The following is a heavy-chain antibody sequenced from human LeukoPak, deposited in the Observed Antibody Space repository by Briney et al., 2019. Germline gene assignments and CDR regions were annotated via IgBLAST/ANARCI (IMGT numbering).Heavy chain of an antibody. CDR1: GGSFSGYY. V-gene: IGHV4-34*01. J-gene: IGHJ6*03. CDR3: ATVFPQGYYYYYYMDV. CDR2: INHSGST. Sequence: KASETLSLTCAVSGGSFSGYYWSWIRQPPGKGLEWLGEINHSGSTNYNPSLKSRVTISVDSPKHQVSANVTSVTRAHTAVYYCATVFPQGYYYYYYMDVWGKGTTVTVSS.